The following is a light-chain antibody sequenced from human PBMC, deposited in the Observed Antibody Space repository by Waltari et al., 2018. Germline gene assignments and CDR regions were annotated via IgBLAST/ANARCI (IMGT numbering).Light chain of an antibody. Sequence: SYELTQPSSVSVSPGQTARITCSGDVLAKKYARWFQQKPGQAPVLVIYKDSERPSGIPEGFSGSSSGTTVTLTISGAQVEDEADYYCYSAADNQGVFGGGTKLTVL. CDR3: YSAADNQGV. CDR2: KDS. J-gene: IGLJ2*01. CDR1: VLAKKY. V-gene: IGLV3-27*01.